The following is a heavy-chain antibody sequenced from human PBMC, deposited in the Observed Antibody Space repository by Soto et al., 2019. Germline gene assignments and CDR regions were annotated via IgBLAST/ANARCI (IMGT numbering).Heavy chain of an antibody. CDR1: GGSFSGYY. Sequence: SETLSLTCAVYGGSFSGYYWSWIRQPPGKGLEWIGEINHSGSTNYNPSLKSRVTISVDTSKNQFSLKLSSVTAADTAVYYCARGTDYVWGSYRYPYYYYGMDVWGQWTTVTVSS. D-gene: IGHD3-16*02. CDR2: INHSGST. J-gene: IGHJ6*02. V-gene: IGHV4-34*01. CDR3: ARGTDYVWGSYRYPYYYYGMDV.